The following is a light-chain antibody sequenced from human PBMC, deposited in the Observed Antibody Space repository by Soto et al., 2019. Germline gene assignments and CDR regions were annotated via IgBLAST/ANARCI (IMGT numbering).Light chain of an antibody. V-gene: IGKV3-11*01. CDR3: QQYNNWPPLT. J-gene: IGKJ4*01. CDR1: QSVSSY. Sequence: EIVLTQSPATLSLSPGERATLSCRASQSVSSYLAWYQQKPGQAPRLLIYDASNRATGTPARFSGSGSGTDFTLTISSLQSEDFAVYYCQQYNNWPPLTFGGGTKVDIK. CDR2: DAS.